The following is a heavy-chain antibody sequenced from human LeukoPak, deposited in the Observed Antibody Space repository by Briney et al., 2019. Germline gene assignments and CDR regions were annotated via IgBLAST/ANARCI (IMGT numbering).Heavy chain of an antibody. J-gene: IGHJ4*02. V-gene: IGHV3-23*01. CDR1: GFTFRNYA. Sequence: GGSLRLSCAASGFTFRNYAMNWVRQAPGRGLEWVSGISGSGGSIYYADSVKGRFTISRDNSKNTLYLQMNRLRVEDTAVYYCAKDDGLLQPRCFDYWGQGTLVTGSS. CDR2: ISGSGGSI. CDR3: AKDDGLLQPRCFDY. D-gene: IGHD1-26*01.